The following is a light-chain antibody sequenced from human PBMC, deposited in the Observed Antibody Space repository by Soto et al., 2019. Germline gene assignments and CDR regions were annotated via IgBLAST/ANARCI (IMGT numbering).Light chain of an antibody. CDR1: QTISTY. V-gene: IGKV1-39*01. CDR2: SAS. J-gene: IGKJ4*01. Sequence: DIPMTQSPSSLSASVGDRVTITCRASQTISTYLNWYQHKPGKAPNLLIYSASTLQSGVPSRFSGGGSGTDFTLTISSLQPEDFATYYCQRSYSTLTFGGGTKVEI. CDR3: QRSYSTLT.